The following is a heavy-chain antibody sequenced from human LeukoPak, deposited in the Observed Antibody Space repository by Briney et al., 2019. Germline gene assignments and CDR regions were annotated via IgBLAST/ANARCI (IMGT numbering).Heavy chain of an antibody. V-gene: IGHV1-18*01. CDR2: ISVYNGNT. CDR1: GYTFASFG. Sequence: ASVKVSCKASGYTFASFGVSWVRQAPGQGLEWMAWISVYNGNTNIAQKFQGRVTMTTDTSTNTAYMELRSLRSDDTAVYYCARDIVVVVGSFYYGMAVWGQGTTVTVSS. D-gene: IGHD2-15*01. CDR3: ARDIVVVVGSFYYGMAV. J-gene: IGHJ6*02.